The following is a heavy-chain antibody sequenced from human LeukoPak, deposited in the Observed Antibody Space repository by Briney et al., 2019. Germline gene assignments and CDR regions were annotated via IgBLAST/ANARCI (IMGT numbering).Heavy chain of an antibody. Sequence: SETLSLTCTVSGVSISSSNSYWGWIRQPPGKGLEWIGSIYYTGSTYYNPSLKSRVTISVDTSKNQFSLMVTSVTAADAAVYYCARPPGIAAAWFDPWGQGTLVTVSS. J-gene: IGHJ5*02. CDR1: GVSISSSNSY. V-gene: IGHV4-39*01. CDR2: IYYTGST. CDR3: ARPPGIAAAWFDP. D-gene: IGHD6-13*01.